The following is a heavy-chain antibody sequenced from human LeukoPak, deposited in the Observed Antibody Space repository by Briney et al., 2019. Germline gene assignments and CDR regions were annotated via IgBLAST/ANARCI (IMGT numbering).Heavy chain of an antibody. V-gene: IGHV3-21*01. CDR1: GFTFSSYS. CDR2: ISSSSSYI. J-gene: IGHJ4*02. D-gene: IGHD3-22*01. CDR3: ARDHYDSREVPPNY. Sequence: GGSLRLSCAASGFTFSSYSMNWVRQAPGKGLEWVSSISSSSSYIYYADSVKGRFTISRDNAKNSLYLQMNSLRAEDTAVYYCARDHYDSREVPPNYWGQETLVTVSS.